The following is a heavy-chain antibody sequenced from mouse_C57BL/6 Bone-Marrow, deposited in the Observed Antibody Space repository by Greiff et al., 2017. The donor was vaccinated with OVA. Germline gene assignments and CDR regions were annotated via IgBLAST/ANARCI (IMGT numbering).Heavy chain of an antibody. CDR1: GYTFTDYN. D-gene: IGHD2-3*01. V-gene: IGHV1-18*01. Sequence: DVQLQQSGPELVKPGASVKIPCKASGYTFTDYNMDWVKQSHGKSLEWIGDINPNNGGTIYNQKFKGKATLTVDKSSSTAYMELRSLTSEDTAVYYCARGGRYDGYPFAYWGQGTLVTVSA. J-gene: IGHJ3*01. CDR3: ARGGRYDGYPFAY. CDR2: INPNNGGT.